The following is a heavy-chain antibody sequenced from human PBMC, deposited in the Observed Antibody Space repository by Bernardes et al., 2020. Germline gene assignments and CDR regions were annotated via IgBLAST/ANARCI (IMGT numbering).Heavy chain of an antibody. CDR2: ISGSGGST. D-gene: IGHD2-2*01. J-gene: IGHJ6*03. CDR3: AKGEGYCSSTSCFYYYYYYYMDV. CDR1: GFTFSSYA. Sequence: GGSLRLSCSASGFTFSSYAMTCVRQAPGKGLEWVSAISGSGGSTYYADSVKGRFTISRDNSKNTLYLQMNSLRAEDTAVYYCAKGEGYCSSTSCFYYYYYYYMDVWGKGTTVTVSS. V-gene: IGHV3-23*01.